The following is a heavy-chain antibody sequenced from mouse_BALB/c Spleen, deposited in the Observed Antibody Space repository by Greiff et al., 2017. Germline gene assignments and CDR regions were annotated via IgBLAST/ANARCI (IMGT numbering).Heavy chain of an antibody. CDR1: GYAFTNYW. D-gene: IGHD1-1*01. V-gene: IGHV1-63*01. Sequence: QVQLQQSGAELVRPGTSVKISCKASGYAFTNYWLGWVKQRPGHGLEWIGDIYPGSGNTYYNEKFKGKATLTADKSSSTAYMQLSSLTSEDSAVYFCARNFITTVVPFDYWGQGTTLTVSS. J-gene: IGHJ2*01. CDR3: ARNFITTVVPFDY. CDR2: IYPGSGNT.